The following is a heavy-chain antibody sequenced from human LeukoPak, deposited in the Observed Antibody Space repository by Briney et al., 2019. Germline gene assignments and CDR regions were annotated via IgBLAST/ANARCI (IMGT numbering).Heavy chain of an antibody. J-gene: IGHJ6*02. CDR2: INHSGST. CDR1: GGSFSGYY. V-gene: IGHV4-34*01. CDR3: ARVIGGYYYYGMDV. Sequence: SETLSLTCAVYGGSFSGYYWSWIRQPPGKGLEWIGEINHSGSTNYNPSLKSRVTISVGTSKNQFSLKLSSVTAADTAVYYCARVIGGYYYYGMDVWGQGTTVTVSS.